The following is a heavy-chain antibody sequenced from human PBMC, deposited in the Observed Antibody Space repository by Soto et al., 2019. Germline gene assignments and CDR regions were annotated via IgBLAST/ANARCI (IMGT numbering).Heavy chain of an antibody. V-gene: IGHV1-2*04. CDR3: ARGGDCGGDCYYAAFDI. CDR2: INPNSGGT. Sequence: GASVKVSCKASGYTFTGYYMRWVRQAPGQGLEWMGWINPNSGGTNYAQKFQGWVTMTRDTSISTAYMELSRLRSDDTAVYYCARGGDCGGDCYYAAFDIWGQGTMVTVSS. CDR1: GYTFTGYY. J-gene: IGHJ3*02. D-gene: IGHD2-21*02.